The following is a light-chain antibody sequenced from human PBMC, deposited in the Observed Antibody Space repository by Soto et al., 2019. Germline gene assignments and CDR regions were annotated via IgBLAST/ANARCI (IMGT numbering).Light chain of an antibody. V-gene: IGLV2-8*01. CDR2: EVI. Sequence: QSVLTQPPSASGSPGQSVTISCTGTSNDVGGYNYVSWYQQHPGKAPKLMIYEVIKRPSGVPDRFSGSKSGNTASLTVSGLQAEDEADYYCSSYGGSSISVVFGGGTKLTVL. CDR3: SSYGGSSISVV. J-gene: IGLJ2*01. CDR1: SNDVGGYNY.